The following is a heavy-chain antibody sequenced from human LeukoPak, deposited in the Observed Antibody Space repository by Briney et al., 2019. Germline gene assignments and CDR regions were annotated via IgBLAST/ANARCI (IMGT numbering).Heavy chain of an antibody. J-gene: IGHJ4*02. CDR2: IYNSGNT. Sequence: GGSLRLSCAASGFTFSSYWMSWVRQTPWKGLEWVSLIYNSGNTYYTDSVKGRFTISRDNSKNTLYLQMNSLRAEDTAVYYCAGPRFGELLYDYWAREPWSPSPQ. CDR3: AGPRFGELLYDY. CDR1: GFTFSSYW. V-gene: IGHV3-53*01. D-gene: IGHD3-10*01.